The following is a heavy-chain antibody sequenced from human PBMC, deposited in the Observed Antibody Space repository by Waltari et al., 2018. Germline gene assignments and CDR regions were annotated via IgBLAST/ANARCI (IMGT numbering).Heavy chain of an antibody. D-gene: IGHD5-18*01. CDR3: ARGSPTASLDY. V-gene: IGHV4-38-2*01. CDR2: IYHSGST. CDR1: GYSIRSGYY. Sequence: QVQLQESGPGLVKPSETLSLTCAVSGYSIRSGYYLGWIRQPPGKGLEWMGSIYHSGSTYYNPSLKSRVTISVDTSKNQFCLKLSSVTAADTAVYYCARGSPTASLDYWGQGTLVTVSS. J-gene: IGHJ4*02.